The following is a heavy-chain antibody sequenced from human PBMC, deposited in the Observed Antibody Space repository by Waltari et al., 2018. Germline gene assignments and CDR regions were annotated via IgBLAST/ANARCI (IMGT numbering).Heavy chain of an antibody. D-gene: IGHD3-10*01. CDR2: INPSGGST. V-gene: IGHV1-46*01. CDR3: ARDVVQGSVFDY. CDR1: GGTFSSYA. Sequence: QVQLVQSGAEVKTPGSSLKVSCKASGGTFSSYAISWVRQAPGQGLEWMGIINPSGGSTSYAQKFQGRVTMTRDTSTSTVYMELSSLRSEDTAVYYCARDVVQGSVFDYWGQGTLVTVSS. J-gene: IGHJ4*02.